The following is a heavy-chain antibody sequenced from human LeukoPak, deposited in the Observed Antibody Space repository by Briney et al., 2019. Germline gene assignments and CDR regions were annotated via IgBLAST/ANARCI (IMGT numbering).Heavy chain of an antibody. Sequence: SETLSLTCAVSGGSFSGYYCNWIRQPPGKGLGWIGELHPSGSTSYNTSLRSRLTISMDTSKNQSSLKLTSVTAADTAMYFCVSGVDSAKLGYWGQGTLVTVSS. CDR3: VSGVDSAKLGY. V-gene: IGHV4-34*01. CDR2: LHPSGST. J-gene: IGHJ4*02. CDR1: GGSFSGYY. D-gene: IGHD3-3*01.